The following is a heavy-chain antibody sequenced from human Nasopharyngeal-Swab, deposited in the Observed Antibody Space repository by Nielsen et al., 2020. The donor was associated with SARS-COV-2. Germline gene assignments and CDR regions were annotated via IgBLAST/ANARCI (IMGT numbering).Heavy chain of an antibody. D-gene: IGHD3-10*01. J-gene: IGHJ4*02. CDR3: ARFGELTHFDY. CDR1: GYTFTGYY. V-gene: IGHV1-2*04. Sequence: ASVKVSCKASGYTFTGYYMHWVRQAPGQGLEWMGWINPNSGGTNYAQKFQGWVTMTRDTSTSTVYMELSSLRSEDTAVYYCARFGELTHFDYWGQGTLVTVSS. CDR2: INPNSGGT.